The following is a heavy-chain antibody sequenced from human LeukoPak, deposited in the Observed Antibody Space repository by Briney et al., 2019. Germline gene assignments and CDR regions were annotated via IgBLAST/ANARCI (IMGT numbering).Heavy chain of an antibody. CDR2: IYYSGST. J-gene: IGHJ4*02. D-gene: IGHD4-17*01. Sequence: SETLSLTCTVSGGSISSGGYYWSWIRQHPGKGLEWIGYIYYSGSTYYNPSLKSRVTISVDTSKNQFSLKLSSVTAADTAVYYCARVVAPDYGLDYWGQGTLVTVSS. CDR3: ARVVAPDYGLDY. V-gene: IGHV4-31*03. CDR1: GGSISSGGYY.